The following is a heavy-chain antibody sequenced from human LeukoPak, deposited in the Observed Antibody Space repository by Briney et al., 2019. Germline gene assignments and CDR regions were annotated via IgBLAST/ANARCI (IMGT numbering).Heavy chain of an antibody. CDR2: IYHSGST. J-gene: IGHJ4*02. V-gene: IGHV4-30-2*01. D-gene: IGHD1-26*01. CDR3: ARAGYSGSYNYFDY. Sequence: SETLSLTCAVSGGSISSGGYSWSWIRQPPGKGLEWIGYIYHSGSTYYNPSLKSRVTISVDRSKNQFSLKLSSVTAADTAVYYCARAGYSGSYNYFDYWGQGTLVTVSP. CDR1: GGSISSGGYS.